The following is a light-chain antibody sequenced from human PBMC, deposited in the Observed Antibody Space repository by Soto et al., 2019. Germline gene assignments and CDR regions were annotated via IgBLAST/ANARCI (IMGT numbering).Light chain of an antibody. J-gene: IGLJ2*01. V-gene: IGLV2-14*01. CDR3: TSYTGNSALL. Sequence: QSVLTQPASVSGSPGQSITISCTGTTTDIGAYNYVSWYQQYPGKAPKVMIYEVRKRPSGVSNRFAGSKSCNTASLTISGLQAEDEADYYCTSYTGNSALLFGGGTKLTVL. CDR1: TTDIGAYNY. CDR2: EVR.